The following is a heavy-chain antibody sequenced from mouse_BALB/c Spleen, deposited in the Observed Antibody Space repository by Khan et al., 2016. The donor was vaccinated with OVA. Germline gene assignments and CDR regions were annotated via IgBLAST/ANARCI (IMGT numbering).Heavy chain of an antibody. CDR3: ARYLYDGYFDY. Sequence: QLEESGPGLVKPSQSLSLTCTVPGYSITSDYAWNWIRQFPGNKLEWMGYISYSGSTSYNPSLKSRISITRDTSKNQFFLQLNSVTTEDTATYYCARYLYDGYFDYWGQGTTLTVSS. V-gene: IGHV3-2*02. D-gene: IGHD2-3*01. CDR1: GYSITSDYA. J-gene: IGHJ2*01. CDR2: ISYSGST.